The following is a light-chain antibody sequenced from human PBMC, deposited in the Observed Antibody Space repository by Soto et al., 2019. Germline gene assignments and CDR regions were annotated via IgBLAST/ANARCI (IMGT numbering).Light chain of an antibody. CDR1: QSVLYNSNNRNY. V-gene: IGKV4-1*01. J-gene: IGKJ2*01. CDR2: WAS. CDR3: QQYYGTPYT. Sequence: DIVMTQSPDSLAVSLGERATINCKSSQSVLYNSNNRNYLAWYQQKSGQPPKLLIYWASTRESGVPDRFSGSGSGTDLTLTISSLQAEDVAVYYCQQYYGTPYTFGQGTKLEIK.